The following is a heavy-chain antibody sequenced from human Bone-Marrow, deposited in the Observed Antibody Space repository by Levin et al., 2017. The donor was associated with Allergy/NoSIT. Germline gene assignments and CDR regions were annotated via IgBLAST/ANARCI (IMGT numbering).Heavy chain of an antibody. D-gene: IGHD1-26*01. J-gene: IGHJ5*02. CDR3: ARDREADMSPPDVSWFDL. Sequence: GESLKISCKASGYTFSNYGVSWVRQAPGQGLEWMGWISTYNGHTNYAQKFRGRVTLTTDTSTNTVYMELRSLRADDTAVYYCARDREADMSPPDVSWFDLWGQGTLVTVSS. V-gene: IGHV1-18*01. CDR1: GYTFSNYG. CDR2: ISTYNGHT.